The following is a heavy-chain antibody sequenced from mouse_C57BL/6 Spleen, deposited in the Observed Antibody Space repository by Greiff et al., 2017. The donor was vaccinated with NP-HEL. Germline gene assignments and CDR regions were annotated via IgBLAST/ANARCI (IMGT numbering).Heavy chain of an antibody. V-gene: IGHV1-50*01. CDR2: IDPSDSYT. D-gene: IGHD2-12*01. Sequence: QVQLQQPGAELVKPGASVKLSCKASGYTFTSYWMQWVKQRPGQGLEWIGEIDPSDSYTNYNQKLKGKATLTVDTSSSTAYMQLSSLTSEDSAVYYCARRGDAYDETYWGQGTLVTVSA. J-gene: IGHJ3*01. CDR1: GYTFTSYW. CDR3: ARRGDAYDETY.